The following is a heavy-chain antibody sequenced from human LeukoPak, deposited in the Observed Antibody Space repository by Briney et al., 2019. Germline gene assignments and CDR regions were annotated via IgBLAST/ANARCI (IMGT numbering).Heavy chain of an antibody. CDR1: GYTFSGYY. CDR2: IKPNSGGT. Sequence: ASVKVSCKASGYTFSGYYIHWVRQAPGQGLEWMGWIKPNSGGTHFTQKFQGRITMTRDTSISTAYMERSRLKSDDTAVYYCAGANSDGYNTYFDSWGQGTLVTVSS. CDR3: AGANSDGYNTYFDS. V-gene: IGHV1-2*02. J-gene: IGHJ4*02. D-gene: IGHD5-24*01.